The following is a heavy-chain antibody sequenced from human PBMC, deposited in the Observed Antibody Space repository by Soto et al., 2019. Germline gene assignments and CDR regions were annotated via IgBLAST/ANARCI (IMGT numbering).Heavy chain of an antibody. CDR2: ISAYNANA. D-gene: IGHD6-13*01. J-gene: IGHJ4*02. V-gene: IGHV1-18*01. Sequence: QIQLLQSGAEVKKPGASVKVTCKASGYTFRNFGISWVRQAPGQGLEWMGWISAYNANANYAQKFQGRPTMTADTSKSTAYMELRSLRSDDTAVYYCARENSHFGFWGQGTLVTVSS. CDR3: ARENSHFGF. CDR1: GYTFRNFG.